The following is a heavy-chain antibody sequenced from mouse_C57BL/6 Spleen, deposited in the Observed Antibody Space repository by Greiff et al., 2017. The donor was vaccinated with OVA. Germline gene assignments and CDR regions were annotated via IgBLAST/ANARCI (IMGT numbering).Heavy chain of an antibody. V-gene: IGHV1-82*01. CDR3: ARSGNYDY. D-gene: IGHD2-1*01. CDR2: IYPGDGDT. Sequence: SGPELVKPGASANISCKASGYAFSSSWMNWVKQRPGKGLEWIGRIYPGDGDTNYNGKFKGKATLTADKSSSTAYMQLSSLTSEDSAVYFCARSGNYDYWGQGTTLTVSS. J-gene: IGHJ2*01. CDR1: GYAFSSSW.